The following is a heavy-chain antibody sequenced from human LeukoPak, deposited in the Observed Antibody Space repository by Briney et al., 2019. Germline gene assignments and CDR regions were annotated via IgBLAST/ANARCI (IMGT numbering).Heavy chain of an antibody. D-gene: IGHD6-6*01. Sequence: PSETLSLTCTVSGGSISSGGYYWSWIRQPPGKGLEWIGYIYHSGSTYYNPSLKSRVTISVDRSKNQFSLKLSSVTAADTAVYYCARDLRYSSSDNDAFDIWGQGTMVTVSS. CDR2: IYHSGST. V-gene: IGHV4-30-2*01. J-gene: IGHJ3*02. CDR3: ARDLRYSSSDNDAFDI. CDR1: GGSISSGGYY.